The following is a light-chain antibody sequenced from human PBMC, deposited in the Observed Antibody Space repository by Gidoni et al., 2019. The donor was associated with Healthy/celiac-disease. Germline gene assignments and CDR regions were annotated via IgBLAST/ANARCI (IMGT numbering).Light chain of an antibody. CDR3: QQSYSTPT. Sequence: DIHMTQSPSSLSASVGDRVTITCRASQSISSYLNWYQQKPGKAPKLLIYAASSLQSGVTSRFSGSGSGTDFTLTISSLQPEDFATYYCQQSYSTPTFGGGTKVEIK. CDR1: QSISSY. CDR2: AAS. J-gene: IGKJ4*01. V-gene: IGKV1-39*01.